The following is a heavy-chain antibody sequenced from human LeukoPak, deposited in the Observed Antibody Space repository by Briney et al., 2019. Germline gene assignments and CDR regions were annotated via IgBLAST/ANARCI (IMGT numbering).Heavy chain of an antibody. CDR2: IDYDSSHI. CDR3: TRDPLRYLRVGHYDY. J-gene: IGHJ4*02. D-gene: IGHD3-9*01. CDR1: GFTFSTSA. Sequence: KTGGSLRLSCAASGFTFSTSAMNWVRQVPGKGLEWVSSIDYDSSHIYYATSVRGRFTISRDNARDSVYLQMDSLRVEDTAVYYCTRDPLRYLRVGHYDYWGQGTLVAVSS. V-gene: IGHV3-21*01.